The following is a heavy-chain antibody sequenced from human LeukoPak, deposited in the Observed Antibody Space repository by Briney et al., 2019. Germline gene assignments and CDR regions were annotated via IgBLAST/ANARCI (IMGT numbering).Heavy chain of an antibody. D-gene: IGHD3-3*01. Sequence: ASVKVSCKASGYTFTSYYMHWVRQAPGQGLEWMGIINPSGGSTSYAQKFQGRVTMTRDTSTSTVYMELSSLRSEDTAVYYCARDLLPLVTIFGVVKVSALDPWGQGTLVTVSS. CDR3: ARDLLPLVTIFGVVKVSALDP. CDR1: GYTFTSYY. CDR2: INPSGGST. J-gene: IGHJ5*02. V-gene: IGHV1-46*01.